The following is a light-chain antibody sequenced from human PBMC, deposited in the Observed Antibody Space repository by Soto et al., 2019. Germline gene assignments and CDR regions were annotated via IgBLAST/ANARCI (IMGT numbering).Light chain of an antibody. CDR2: DVS. J-gene: IGKJ4*01. Sequence: EIVMTQSPASLSVSPGERVTLSCRAGQGVTTNFAWYQQKSGQSPRLLIYDVSTRATGVPARFSGTGSETDFTLTISGLQSEDSAVYFCQQRDNWPLTFGGGTKVEI. V-gene: IGKV3-15*01. CDR3: QQRDNWPLT. CDR1: QGVTTN.